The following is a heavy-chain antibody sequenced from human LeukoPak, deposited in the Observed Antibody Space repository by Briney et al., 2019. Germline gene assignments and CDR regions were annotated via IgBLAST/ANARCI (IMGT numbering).Heavy chain of an antibody. J-gene: IGHJ3*02. CDR1: GFTFSSYA. CDR2: ISSIGVST. D-gene: IGHD3-9*01. Sequence: PGGSLRLSCAASGFTFSSYAMNWVRQAPGKGLEWVSTISSIGVSTYYADSVKGRFTISRDNSKNTLYLQMNSLRAEDTAVYYCARAYYDILTGYYRGAFDIWGQGTMVTVSS. CDR3: ARAYYDILTGYYRGAFDI. V-gene: IGHV3-23*01.